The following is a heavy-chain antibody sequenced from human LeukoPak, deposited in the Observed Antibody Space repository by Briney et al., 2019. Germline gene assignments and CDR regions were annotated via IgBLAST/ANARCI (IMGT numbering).Heavy chain of an antibody. Sequence: SQTLSLTCTVYSGSVSSGGYCWSWIRQHPEKGLAWIGYISYSGSTYYNPSLKSRLTISLDTSENQFSLKLISVTAAQTGVYYCASLQYYYYYMDVWGKETTVTVSS. V-gene: IGHV4-31*03. CDR1: SGSVSSGGYC. CDR2: ISYSGST. J-gene: IGHJ6*03. CDR3: ASLQYYYYYMDV.